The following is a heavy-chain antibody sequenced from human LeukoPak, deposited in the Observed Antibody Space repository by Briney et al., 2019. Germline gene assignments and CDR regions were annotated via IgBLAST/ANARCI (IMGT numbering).Heavy chain of an antibody. D-gene: IGHD3-16*01. Sequence: KTGGSLRLSCAASGFTFSSYAMSWIRQPPGKGLEWIGYIYYTGTTDSNPSLKSRVTISLDTPKNQFSLNLSSVTAADTAVYYCARRWVYDKRAFDAWGQGTMVTVSS. J-gene: IGHJ3*01. CDR3: ARRWVYDKRAFDA. CDR2: IYYTGTT. V-gene: IGHV4-59*08. CDR1: GFTFSSYA.